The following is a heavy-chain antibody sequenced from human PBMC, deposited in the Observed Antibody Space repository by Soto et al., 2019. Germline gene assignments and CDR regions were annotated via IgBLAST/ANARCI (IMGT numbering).Heavy chain of an antibody. D-gene: IGHD3-10*01. V-gene: IGHV4-31*02. CDR3: ARASWSFYYFDN. J-gene: IGHJ4*02. CDR2: GGT. Sequence: GGTYYNPSLQSRVTISVDTSKNQFSLNLSSVTAADTAVYYCARASWSFYYFDNWGQGTLVTVSS.